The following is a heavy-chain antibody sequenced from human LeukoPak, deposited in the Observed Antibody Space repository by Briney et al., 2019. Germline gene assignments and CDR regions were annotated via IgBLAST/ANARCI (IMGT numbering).Heavy chain of an antibody. CDR3: IAHFPYFYGFDV. CDR2: IKSEGEGATT. Sequence: GGSLRLSCVSSGFTIGTAWMSWVRQAPGKGLEWLGHIKSEGEGATTDYAGPAKGRFAISRDDSKNMIYLQMSSLKIDDTAIYYCIAHFPYFYGFDVWGKGTTVTVSS. CDR1: GFTIGTAW. J-gene: IGHJ6*04. D-gene: IGHD3-3*02. V-gene: IGHV3-15*01.